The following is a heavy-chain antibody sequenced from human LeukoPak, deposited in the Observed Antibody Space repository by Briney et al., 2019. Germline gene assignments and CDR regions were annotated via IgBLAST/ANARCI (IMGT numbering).Heavy chain of an antibody. D-gene: IGHD3-22*01. Sequence: SETLSLTCTVSGGSISSSSYYWGWIRLPPGKGLEWIGSIYYSGSTYYNPSLKSRVTISVDTSKNQFSLKLSSVTAADTAVYYCASLTQPMIVVGAWGQGTLVTVSS. J-gene: IGHJ5*02. CDR2: IYYSGST. CDR1: GGSISSSSYY. V-gene: IGHV4-39*01. CDR3: ASLTQPMIVVGA.